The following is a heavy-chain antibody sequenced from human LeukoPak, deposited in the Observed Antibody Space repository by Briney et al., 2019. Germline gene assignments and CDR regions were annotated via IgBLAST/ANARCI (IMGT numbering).Heavy chain of an antibody. Sequence: PGGCLRLSCAVSGFTFSSYEMNSVRQAPGKGLGWVSYIRSSGSTISYADSVKGRFNISRDNAKNSLYLQMNSLRAEDTAVYYCAREGTSITGTRRGFDPWGQGTLVTVSS. CDR3: AREGTSITGTRRGFDP. CDR2: IRSSGSTI. CDR1: GFTFSSYE. D-gene: IGHD1-7*01. V-gene: IGHV3-48*03. J-gene: IGHJ5*02.